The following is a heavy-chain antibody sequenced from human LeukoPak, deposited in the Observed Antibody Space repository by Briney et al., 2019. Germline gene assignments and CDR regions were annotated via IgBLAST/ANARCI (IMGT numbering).Heavy chain of an antibody. Sequence: GGSLRLSCAASGFTFNAFGMNWVRQVPGQGLEWVANIKQDGSEKFYVASVKGRFTISRDNGKSSLYLQMNSLRAEDTALYYCATSYDMGWLIGYWGQGTLVTVSS. CDR1: GFTFNAFG. CDR3: ATSYDMGWLIGY. D-gene: IGHD3/OR15-3a*01. CDR2: IKQDGSEK. V-gene: IGHV3-7*03. J-gene: IGHJ4*02.